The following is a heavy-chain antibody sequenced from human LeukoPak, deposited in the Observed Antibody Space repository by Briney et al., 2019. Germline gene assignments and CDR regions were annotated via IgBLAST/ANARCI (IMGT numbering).Heavy chain of an antibody. CDR2: ISSSSSYI. Sequence: GGSLRLYCAASGFTFSSYSMNWVRQAAGKGLEWVSSISSSSSYIYYADSVKGRFTISRDNAKNSLYLQMNSLRAEDTAVYYCARVEGIAAAGSPFDPWGQGTLVTVSS. CDR1: GFTFSSYS. D-gene: IGHD6-13*01. V-gene: IGHV3-21*01. CDR3: ARVEGIAAAGSPFDP. J-gene: IGHJ5*02.